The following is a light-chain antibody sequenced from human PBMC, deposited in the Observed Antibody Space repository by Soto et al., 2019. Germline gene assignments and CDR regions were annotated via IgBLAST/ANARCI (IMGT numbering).Light chain of an antibody. CDR3: SSYAGSNWV. CDR2: EVS. Sequence: QSVLTQPPSASGSPGQSVTISCTGTSSDVGGYNYVSWHQQHPGKAPKLMIYEVSKRPSGVPDRFSGSKSGNTASLTVSGLQAEDEADYYCSSYAGSNWVFGGGTKVTVL. CDR1: SSDVGGYNY. V-gene: IGLV2-8*01. J-gene: IGLJ3*02.